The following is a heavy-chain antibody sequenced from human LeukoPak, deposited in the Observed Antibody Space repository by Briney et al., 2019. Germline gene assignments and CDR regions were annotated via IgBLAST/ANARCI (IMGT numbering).Heavy chain of an antibody. CDR1: GGTFSSYA. CDR2: IIPIFGTA. D-gene: IGHD6-6*01. CDR3: ARADQYSRQIDY. Sequence: PWASVKVSCKASGGTFSSYAISWVRQAPGQGLEWMGGIIPIFGTANYAQKFQGRVTITTDESTSTAYMELSSLRSEDTAVYYCARADQYSRQIDYWGQGTLVTVSS. J-gene: IGHJ4*02. V-gene: IGHV1-69*05.